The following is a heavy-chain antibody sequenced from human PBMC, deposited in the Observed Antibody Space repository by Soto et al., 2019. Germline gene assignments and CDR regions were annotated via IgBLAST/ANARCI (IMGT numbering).Heavy chain of an antibody. CDR1: GGSFSGYY. D-gene: IGHD3-3*01. CDR2: INHSGST. V-gene: IGHV4-34*01. Sequence: SETLSLTCAVYGGSFSGYYWSWIRQPPGKGLEWIGEINHSGSTNYNPSLKSRVTISVDTSKNQFSLKLSSVTAADTAVYYCARVIGVVRVSFDYWGQGTLVTVSS. CDR3: ARVIGVVRVSFDY. J-gene: IGHJ4*02.